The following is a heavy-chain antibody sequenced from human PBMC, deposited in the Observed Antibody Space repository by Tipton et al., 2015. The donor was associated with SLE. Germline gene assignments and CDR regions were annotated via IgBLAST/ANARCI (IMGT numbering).Heavy chain of an antibody. CDR1: GYSISRAFY. Sequence: LSLTCSVSGYSISRAFYWDWIRQAPGKGLEWVSVIYSGGRTHYADSVKGRFTISRDNSKNTLFLQMNSLRAEDTAVYYCARGPEGGSGSYYRKFDYGGQGTLVTVSS. J-gene: IGHJ4*02. V-gene: IGHV3-53*05. D-gene: IGHD3-10*01. CDR3: ARGPEGGSGSYYRKFDY. CDR2: IYSGGRT.